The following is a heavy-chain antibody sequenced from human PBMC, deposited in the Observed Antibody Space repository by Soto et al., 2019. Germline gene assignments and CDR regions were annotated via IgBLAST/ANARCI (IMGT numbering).Heavy chain of an antibody. CDR3: ARDPIAAASRFDP. CDR2: ISSSSSYI. D-gene: IGHD6-13*01. J-gene: IGHJ5*02. V-gene: IGHV3-21*01. Sequence: GGSLRRSFAASGFTFSSYNLNWLRQAPGKGLEWDSSISSSSSYIYYADSVKCRFTISRDNAKNSLYLQMNSLRAEDTAVYHCARDPIAAASRFDPCGQGTLVTFSS. CDR1: GFTFSSYN.